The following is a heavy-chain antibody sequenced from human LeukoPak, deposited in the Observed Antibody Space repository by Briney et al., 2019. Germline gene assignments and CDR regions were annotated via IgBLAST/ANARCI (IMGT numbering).Heavy chain of an antibody. D-gene: IGHD6-6*01. CDR3: ARVSIAARTGPYYYGMDV. Sequence: SVKVSCKASGGTFSSYAISWVRQAPGQGLEWMGRIIPILGIANYAQKFQGRVTITADKSTSTAYMELSSLRSEDTAVYYCARVSIAARTGPYYYGMDVWGQGTTVTVSS. CDR1: GGTFSSYA. V-gene: IGHV1-69*04. CDR2: IIPILGIA. J-gene: IGHJ6*02.